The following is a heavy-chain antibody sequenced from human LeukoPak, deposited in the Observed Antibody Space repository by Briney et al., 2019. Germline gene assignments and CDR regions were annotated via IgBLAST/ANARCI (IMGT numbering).Heavy chain of an antibody. CDR1: GGSISSYY. J-gene: IGHJ4*02. Sequence: PSETLSLTCTVSGGSISSYYWSWIRQPPGKGLEWIGSIYYSGSTYRNPSLKSRVTISVDTSKNQFSLKLSSVTAADTAVYYCARQRYSSSWYYFDYWGQGTLVTVSS. CDR3: ARQRYSSSWYYFDY. D-gene: IGHD6-13*01. CDR2: IYYSGST. V-gene: IGHV4-59*05.